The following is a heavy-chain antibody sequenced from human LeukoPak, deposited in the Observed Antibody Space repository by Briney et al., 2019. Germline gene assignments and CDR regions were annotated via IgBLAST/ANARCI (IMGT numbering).Heavy chain of an antibody. CDR1: GYIFTSYV. CDR2: INTNTGNP. V-gene: IGHV7-4-1*02. J-gene: IGHJ4*02. D-gene: IGHD3-22*01. CDR3: ARGDYETHGYQTR. Sequence: ASVKVSCKASGYIFTSYVLHWVRQAPGQGLEWMGWINTNTGNPTYAQGFTGRFVFSLDTSVSAAYLQISSLKADDTAMYYCARGDYETHGYQTRWGQGTLVTVSS.